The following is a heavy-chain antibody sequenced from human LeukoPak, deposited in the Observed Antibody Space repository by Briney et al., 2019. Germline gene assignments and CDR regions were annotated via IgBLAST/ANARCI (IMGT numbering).Heavy chain of an antibody. J-gene: IGHJ5*02. D-gene: IGHD3-9*01. CDR2: ISSDSNYI. Sequence: KPGGSLRLSCSASGFTFSSYTMNWVRQAPGKGLEWVSSISSDSNYIYYADSVKGRFTISRDNAWNSLYLQMNSLRADDTAVYYCARKENILTGYYDHWGQGTLVTVSS. CDR1: GFTFSSYT. CDR3: ARKENILTGYYDH. V-gene: IGHV3-21*01.